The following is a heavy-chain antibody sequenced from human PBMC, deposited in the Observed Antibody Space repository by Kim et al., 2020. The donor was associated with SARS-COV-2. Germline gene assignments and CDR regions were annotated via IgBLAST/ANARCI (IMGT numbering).Heavy chain of an antibody. CDR2: IYYSGST. J-gene: IGHJ2*01. V-gene: IGHV4-59*12. CDR1: GGSFSGYY. CDR3: ARDGGGWLKRSWYFDL. Sequence: SETLSLTCAVYGGSFSGYYWSWIRQPPGKGLEWIGYIYYSGSTNYNPSLKSRVTISVDTSKNQFSLKLSSVTAADTAVYYCARDGGGWLKRSWYFDLWGRGTLVTVSS. D-gene: IGHD5-12*01.